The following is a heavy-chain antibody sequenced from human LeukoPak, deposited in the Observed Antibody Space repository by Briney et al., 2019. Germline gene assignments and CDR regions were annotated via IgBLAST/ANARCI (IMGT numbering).Heavy chain of an antibody. CDR3: ARDPYERCAFDI. V-gene: IGHV4-34*01. Sequence: GSLRLSCAASGFIVSSNYMSWVRQPPGKGLEWIGEINHSGSTNYNPSLKSRVTIPVDTSKNQFSLELSSVTAADTAVYYCARDPYERCAFDIWGQGTMVTVSS. CDR1: GFIVSSNY. J-gene: IGHJ3*02. D-gene: IGHD5-12*01. CDR2: INHSGST.